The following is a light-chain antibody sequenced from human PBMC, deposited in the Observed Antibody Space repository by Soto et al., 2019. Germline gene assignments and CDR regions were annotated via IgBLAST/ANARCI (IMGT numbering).Light chain of an antibody. CDR1: QSISTY. CDR3: QQTYSIPLT. CDR2: AAS. Sequence: DIQMIQSPSSLSASVGGRVTITCRASQSISTYLHWYQQKPGKAPKFLIYAASSLQGGVPSRFSGSGSGTDFTLTISSLLPEEFATYYCQQTYSIPLTVGGGTKVDIK. J-gene: IGKJ4*01. V-gene: IGKV1-39*01.